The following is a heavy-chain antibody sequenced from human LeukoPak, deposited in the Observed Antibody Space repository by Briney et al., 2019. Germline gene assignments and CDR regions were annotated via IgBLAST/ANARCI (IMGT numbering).Heavy chain of an antibody. D-gene: IGHD2-2*01. V-gene: IGHV1-18*01. Sequence: ASVKVSCKASGYTFTSYGISWVRQAPGQGLEWMGWISAYNGDTNYAQNLQARVTMTTDSATSTAYLEVRSLTSDDTAVYYCARDTRITSQGMDVWGQGTPVTVSS. CDR2: ISAYNGDT. CDR1: GYTFTSYG. CDR3: ARDTRITSQGMDV. J-gene: IGHJ6*02.